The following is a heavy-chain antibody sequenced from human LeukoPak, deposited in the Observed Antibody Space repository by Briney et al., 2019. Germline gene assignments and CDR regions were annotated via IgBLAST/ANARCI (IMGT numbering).Heavy chain of an antibody. Sequence: GGSLRPSCAASGFTLSDYGMHWVRQAPGKGLEWVAFIRYDGSDKYYADSVRGRFTISRDNSKNTLYLQMNSLRVEDTAVYYCAKDRLVPGSVLDYWGQGTLVTVSS. CDR3: AKDRLVPGSVLDY. CDR2: IRYDGSDK. V-gene: IGHV3-30*02. J-gene: IGHJ4*02. CDR1: GFTLSDYG. D-gene: IGHD6-19*01.